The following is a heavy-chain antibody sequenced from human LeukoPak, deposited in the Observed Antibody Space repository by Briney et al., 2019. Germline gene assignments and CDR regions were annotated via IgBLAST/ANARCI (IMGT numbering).Heavy chain of an antibody. V-gene: IGHV3-23*01. D-gene: IGHD3-3*01. J-gene: IGHJ4*02. CDR2: ITTTGGST. CDR3: ATDRAQFLEWRIFDY. CDR1: GFTFSSYG. Sequence: GGSLRLSCVASGFTFSSYGMGWVRQAPGKGLEWVSSITTTGGSTYFADSVKGRFSISRDNSKDTVYLQMNSLRAEDTAVYYCATDRAQFLEWRIFDYWGQGTMVTVSS.